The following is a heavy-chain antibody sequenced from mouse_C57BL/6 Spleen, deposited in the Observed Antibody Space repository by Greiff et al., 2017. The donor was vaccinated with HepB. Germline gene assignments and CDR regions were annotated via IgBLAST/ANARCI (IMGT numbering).Heavy chain of an antibody. V-gene: IGHV5-17*01. J-gene: IGHJ3*01. CDR2: ISSGSSTI. Sequence: EVQLVESGGGLVKPGGSLKLSCAASGFTFSDYGMHWVRQAPEKGLEWVAYISSGSSTIYYADTVKGRFTISRDNAKNTLFLQMTSLRSEDTAMYYCANSWGAWLAYWGQGTLVTVSA. CDR3: ANSWGAWLAY. CDR1: GFTFSDYG.